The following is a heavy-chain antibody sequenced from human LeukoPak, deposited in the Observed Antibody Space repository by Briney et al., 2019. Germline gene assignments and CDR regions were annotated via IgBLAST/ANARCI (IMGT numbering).Heavy chain of an antibody. Sequence: SETLSLTYAVSGGSISSSNWWSWVRQPPGKGLEWIGEIYHSGSTNYNPSLKSRVTISVDKSKNQFSLKLSSVTAADTAVYYCARSGYSYGYQGVNYYYYYMDVWGKGTTVTVSS. J-gene: IGHJ6*03. CDR3: ARSGYSYGYQGVNYYYYYMDV. CDR2: IYHSGST. CDR1: GGSISSSNW. D-gene: IGHD5-18*01. V-gene: IGHV4-4*02.